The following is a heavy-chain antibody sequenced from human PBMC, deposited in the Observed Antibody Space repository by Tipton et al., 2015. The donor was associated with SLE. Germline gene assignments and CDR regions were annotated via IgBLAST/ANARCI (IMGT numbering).Heavy chain of an antibody. J-gene: IGHJ5*02. CDR2: INHSGST. D-gene: IGHD6-13*01. CDR1: GGSFSGYY. Sequence: TLSLTCAVYGGSFSGYYWSWIRQPPGKGLEWIGEINHSGSTNYNPSLKSRVTISVDTSKNQFSLKLSSVTAADTAVYYCASRAGAAAASWGQGTLVTVSS. CDR3: ASRAGAAAAS. V-gene: IGHV4-34*01.